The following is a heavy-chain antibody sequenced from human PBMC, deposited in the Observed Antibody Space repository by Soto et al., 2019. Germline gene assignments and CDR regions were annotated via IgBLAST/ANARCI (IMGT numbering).Heavy chain of an antibody. D-gene: IGHD1-26*01. CDR3: ANLRASGSYDERYYYGMDV. J-gene: IGHJ6*02. V-gene: IGHV3-23*01. Sequence: PGGSLRLSCAASGFTFSSYAMSWVRQAPGKGLEWVSAISGSGGSTYYADSVKGRFTISRDNSKNTLYLQMNSLRAEDTAVYYCANLRASGSYDERYYYGMDVWGQGTTVTVSS. CDR2: ISGSGGST. CDR1: GFTFSSYA.